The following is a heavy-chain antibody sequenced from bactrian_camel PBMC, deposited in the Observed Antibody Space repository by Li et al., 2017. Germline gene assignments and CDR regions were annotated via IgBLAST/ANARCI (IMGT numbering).Heavy chain of an antibody. CDR1: PFTSRC. CDR3: AVGQGAPAFSVLLQRRHYIF. D-gene: IGHD2*01. V-gene: IGHV3S55*01. CDR2: IGMDGRT. J-gene: IGHJ4*01. Sequence: HVQLVESGGGSVQAGGSLRLSCAHSPFTSRCLGWFREAPGKEREGVAAIGMDGRTSAADSVKGRFTISKDNAKNTLYLQMDSLKPEDTGMYYCAVGQGAPAFSVLLQRRHYIFWGQGTQVTVS.